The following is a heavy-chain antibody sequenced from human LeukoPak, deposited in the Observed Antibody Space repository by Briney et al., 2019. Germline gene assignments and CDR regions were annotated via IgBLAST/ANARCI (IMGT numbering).Heavy chain of an antibody. D-gene: IGHD3-10*01. CDR1: GYTFNKYG. CDR2: ISAYNGNT. J-gene: IGHJ6*02. V-gene: IGHV1-18*01. Sequence: VKVSCKASGYTFNKYGISWVRQAPGQGLEWMGWISAYNGNTNYAQKLQGRVTMTTDTSTSTAYMELRSLRSDDTAVYYCARDGVAGSYPYYYGMDVWGQGTTVTVSS. CDR3: ARDGVAGSYPYYYGMDV.